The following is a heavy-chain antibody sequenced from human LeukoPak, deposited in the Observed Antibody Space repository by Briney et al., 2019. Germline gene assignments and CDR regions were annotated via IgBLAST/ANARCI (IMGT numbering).Heavy chain of an antibody. CDR1: GVSITYSYW. V-gene: IGHV4-4*02. Sequence: SETLSLTCAVSGVSITYSYWWTWVRQPPGKGLEWIGEIYHSGSTNYNSSLKSRVTISVDTSKNQFSLKLSSVTAADTAVYYCVGYSYGRETFDYWGQGTLVTVSS. CDR2: IYHSGST. J-gene: IGHJ4*02. CDR3: VGYSYGRETFDY. D-gene: IGHD5-18*01.